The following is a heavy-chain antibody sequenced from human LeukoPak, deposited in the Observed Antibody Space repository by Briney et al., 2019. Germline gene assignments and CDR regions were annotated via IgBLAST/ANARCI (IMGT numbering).Heavy chain of an antibody. CDR3: ARFPSGDY. CDR2: IYSGGSI. J-gene: IGHJ4*02. D-gene: IGHD3-10*01. CDR1: GFTVSSTY. V-gene: IGHV3-66*01. Sequence: QPGGSLRLSCAASGFTVSSTYMSWVRQAPGKGLEWVSVIYSGGSIYYADSLKDRFIVSRDNSKNTLYLQINSLRAEDTAVYYCARFPSGDYWGQGTLVTVSS.